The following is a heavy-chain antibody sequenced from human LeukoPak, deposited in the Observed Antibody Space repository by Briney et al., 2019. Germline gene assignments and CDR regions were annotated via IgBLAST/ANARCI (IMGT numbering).Heavy chain of an antibody. V-gene: IGHV3-7*05. CDR2: IKQDGSDK. CDR3: ASGTAGWNYFDY. D-gene: IGHD1-1*01. Sequence: GGSLRLSCAASGFTFSSYWMNWVRQAPGKGLEWVANIKQDGSDKYYVDSVKGRFTISRDNAKNSLYLQMNSLRADDTAVYYCASGTAGWNYFDYWGQGTLVTVSS. CDR1: GFTFSSYW. J-gene: IGHJ4*02.